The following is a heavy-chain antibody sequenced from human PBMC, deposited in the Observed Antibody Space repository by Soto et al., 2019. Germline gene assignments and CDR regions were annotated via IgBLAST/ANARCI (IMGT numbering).Heavy chain of an antibody. CDR1: GGTFSSYA. J-gene: IGHJ4*02. CDR2: IIPIFGTA. V-gene: IGHV1-69*06. CDR3: ARDPGGRIAVAGYYFDY. Sequence: QVQLVQSGAEVKKPGSSVKVSCKASGGTFSSYAISWVRQAPGQGLEWMGGIIPIFGTANYAQKFQGRVTITADKATSTAYMERSSLRSEDTAVYYCARDPGGRIAVAGYYFDYWGEGTLVTVSS. D-gene: IGHD6-19*01.